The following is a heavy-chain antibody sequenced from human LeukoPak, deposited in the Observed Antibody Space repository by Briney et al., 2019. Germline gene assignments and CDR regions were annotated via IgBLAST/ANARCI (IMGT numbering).Heavy chain of an antibody. V-gene: IGHV4-34*01. CDR2: INHSGST. CDR3: AREALTGDDAFDI. CDR1: GGSFSGYY. D-gene: IGHD7-27*01. Sequence: SETLSLTCAVYGGSFSGYYWSWIRQPPGKGLEWIGEINHSGSTNYNPSLKSRVIISVDTSKNQFSLKLSSVTAADTAVYYCAREALTGDDAFDIWGQGTMVTVSS. J-gene: IGHJ3*02.